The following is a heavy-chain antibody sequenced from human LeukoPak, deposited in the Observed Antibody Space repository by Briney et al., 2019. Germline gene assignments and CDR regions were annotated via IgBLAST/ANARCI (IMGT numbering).Heavy chain of an antibody. CDR1: GFTFSSYS. Sequence: GGSLRLSCAASGFTFSSYSMNWVRQAPGKGLEGVSSISSSSSYIYYADSVKGRFTISRDNAKNSLYLQMNSLRAEDTAVYYCARGYSGYDWYSYYYYYMDVWGKGTTVTVSS. J-gene: IGHJ6*03. D-gene: IGHD5-12*01. CDR2: ISSSSSYI. V-gene: IGHV3-21*01. CDR3: ARGYSGYDWYSYYYYYMDV.